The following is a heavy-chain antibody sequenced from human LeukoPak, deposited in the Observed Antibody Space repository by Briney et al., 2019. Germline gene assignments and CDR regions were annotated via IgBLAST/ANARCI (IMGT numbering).Heavy chain of an antibody. CDR2: ISYDGNTK. D-gene: IGHD6-19*01. Sequence: GGSLRLSCAASGFTFSIYTTHWVRQAPGKGLEWLAVISYDGNTKYYADSVRGRFIISRDNSKNTVFLQMNSLRAEDTAVYYCARTIIAVPVNAFDIWGQGTMVTVSS. CDR3: ARTIIAVPVNAFDI. V-gene: IGHV3-30*04. J-gene: IGHJ3*02. CDR1: GFTFSIYT.